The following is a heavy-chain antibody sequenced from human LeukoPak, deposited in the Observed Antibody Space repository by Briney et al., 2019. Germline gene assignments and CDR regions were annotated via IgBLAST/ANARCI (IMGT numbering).Heavy chain of an antibody. J-gene: IGHJ4*02. CDR2: ISGSGGST. CDR1: GFTFSSYA. CDR3: ARYSYGLFSYDY. D-gene: IGHD5-18*01. Sequence: GGSLRLSCAASGFTFSSYAMSWVRQAPGKGLEWVSAISGSGGSTYYADSVKGRFTISRDNSKNTLYLQMNSLRAEDTAVYYCARYSYGLFSYDYWGQGTLVTVSS. V-gene: IGHV3-23*01.